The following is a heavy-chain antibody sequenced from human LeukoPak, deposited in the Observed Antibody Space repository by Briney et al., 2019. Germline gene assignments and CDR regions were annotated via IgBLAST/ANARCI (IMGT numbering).Heavy chain of an antibody. V-gene: IGHV3-53*01. Sequence: GGSLRLSCAASGFTVSSNYMNWVRQAPGKGLEWVSVIYGGGNIYYADSVKGRFTISRDNSKNTLYLQMNSLRAEDTVVYYCARGAGYNYPYYFDYWGQGTLVTVSS. CDR3: ARGAGYNYPYYFDY. CDR2: IYGGGNI. CDR1: GFTVSSNY. J-gene: IGHJ4*02. D-gene: IGHD5-24*01.